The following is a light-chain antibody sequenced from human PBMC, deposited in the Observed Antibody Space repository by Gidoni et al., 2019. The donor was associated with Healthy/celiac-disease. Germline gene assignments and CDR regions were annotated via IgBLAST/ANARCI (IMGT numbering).Light chain of an antibody. Sequence: DIQLTPSPSFLSASVGDRVTITCRASQGISSYLAWYQQKPGKAPKLLIYAASTLQSGVSSRFSGSGSGTEFTLTISSLQPEDFATYYCQQLNSYLLTFGGGTKVEIK. CDR2: AAS. CDR1: QGISSY. CDR3: QQLNSYLLT. J-gene: IGKJ4*01. V-gene: IGKV1-9*01.